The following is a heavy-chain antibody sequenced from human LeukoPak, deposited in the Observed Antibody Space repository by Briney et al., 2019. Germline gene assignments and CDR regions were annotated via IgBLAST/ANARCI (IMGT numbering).Heavy chain of an antibody. CDR2: IIPIFSTA. V-gene: IGHV1-69*13. D-gene: IGHD6-6*01. J-gene: IGHJ6*02. CDR3: AQTADSSSYYYYGMDV. CDR1: GGTFSSYA. Sequence: ASVKVSCKASGGTFSSYAISWVRQAPGQGLEWMGGIIPIFSTANYAQKFQGRVTITADESTSTAYMELSSLRSEDTAVYYCAQTADSSSYYYYGMDVWGQGTTVTVSS.